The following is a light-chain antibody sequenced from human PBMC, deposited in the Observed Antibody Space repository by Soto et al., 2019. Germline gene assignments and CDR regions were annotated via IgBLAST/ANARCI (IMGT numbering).Light chain of an antibody. J-gene: IGKJ5*01. Sequence: EIVLTQSPATLSLSPGERATLSCRASQSVSSYLAWYQQKPGQAPTLLIYDASNRATGIPARFSGSGSGTDFTLTISSLEPEDFSVYYCQQRSNWPLITFGQGTQLEIK. CDR2: DAS. V-gene: IGKV3-11*01. CDR1: QSVSSY. CDR3: QQRSNWPLIT.